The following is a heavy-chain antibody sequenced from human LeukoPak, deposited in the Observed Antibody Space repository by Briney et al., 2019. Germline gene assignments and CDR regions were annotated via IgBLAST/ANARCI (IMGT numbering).Heavy chain of an antibody. CDR3: AKLRYFDWLLNYNWFDP. Sequence: GRSLRLSSAPSGFTFSSYAMSCVRQAAGKGLEWVSAISGSGGSTYYADPVKGRFTISRDNSKNTLYLQMNSLRAEDTAVYYCAKLRYFDWLLNYNWFDPWGQGTLVTVSS. CDR2: ISGSGGST. J-gene: IGHJ5*02. D-gene: IGHD3-9*01. CDR1: GFTFSSYA. V-gene: IGHV3-23*01.